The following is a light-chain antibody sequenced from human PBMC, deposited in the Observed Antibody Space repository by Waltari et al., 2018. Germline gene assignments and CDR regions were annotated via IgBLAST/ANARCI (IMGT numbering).Light chain of an antibody. Sequence: SYVLTKPPSVSVAPGQTATIICGGSDIGGESVHWYQQKPGQAPVLVVNDDVVRPSGITDRFSGSKAMNTATLANSRVEGGDGAAYYGQVWVSDVDCPVFGGGTTVIVL. V-gene: IGLV3-21*02. J-gene: IGLJ2*01. CDR2: DDV. CDR3: QVWVSDVDCPV. CDR1: DIGGES.